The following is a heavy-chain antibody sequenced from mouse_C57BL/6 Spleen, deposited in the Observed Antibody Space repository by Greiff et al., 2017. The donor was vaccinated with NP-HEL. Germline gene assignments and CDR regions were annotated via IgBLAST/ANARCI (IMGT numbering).Heavy chain of an antibody. CDR2: IYPRDGST. CDR1: GYTFTSYD. Sequence: VQLQQSGPELVKPGASVKLSCKASGYTFTSYDINWVKQRPGQGLEWIGWIYPRDGSTKYNEKFTGKATLTVDTSSSTAYMELHSLTSEDSAVYFCARSYGNYEAWFAYWGQGTLVTVSA. CDR3: ARSYGNYEAWFAY. D-gene: IGHD2-1*01. J-gene: IGHJ3*01. V-gene: IGHV1-85*01.